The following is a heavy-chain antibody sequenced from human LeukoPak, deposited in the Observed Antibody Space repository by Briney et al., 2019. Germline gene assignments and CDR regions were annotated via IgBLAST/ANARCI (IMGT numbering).Heavy chain of an antibody. CDR3: ARVADFSEVDY. D-gene: IGHD2-15*01. J-gene: IGHJ4*02. CDR2: IVHSGST. V-gene: IGHV4-59*01. Sequence: SETLSLTCSVSGGSIRRYYWSWIRQPPGKGPEWIGYIVHSGSTSSGNTPSTGYNPSLKIRVTISVDTSKTQFSLKVSSVTAADTAVYYCARVADFSEVDYWGQGTLVTVSS. CDR1: GGSIRRYY.